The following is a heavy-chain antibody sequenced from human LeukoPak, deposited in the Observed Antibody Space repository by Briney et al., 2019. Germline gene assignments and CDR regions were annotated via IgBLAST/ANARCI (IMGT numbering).Heavy chain of an antibody. CDR2: IIPIFGTA. Sequence: SVKVSCKASGGTFSSYAISWVRQAPGQGLEWMGGIIPIFGTANYAQKFQGRVTITTDESTSTAYMELKSLRSEDTAVYYCARDYYYDSSGYYSNNDAFDIWGQGTMVTVSS. CDR1: GGTFSSYA. D-gene: IGHD3-22*01. J-gene: IGHJ3*02. CDR3: ARDYYYDSSGYYSNNDAFDI. V-gene: IGHV1-69*05.